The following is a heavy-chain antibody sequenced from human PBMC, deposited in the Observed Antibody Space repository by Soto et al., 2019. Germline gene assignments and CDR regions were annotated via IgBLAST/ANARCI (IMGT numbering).Heavy chain of an antibody. CDR2: ISYYGSNK. CDR1: GFTFSSYA. J-gene: IGHJ4*02. Sequence: QVQLVESGGGVVQPGRSLRLSCAASGFTFSSYAMHWVRQAPGKGLEWVAVISYYGSNKYYADSVKGRFTISRDNSKNTLYLHMNSLRAEDTAVYYCARVGGSTVSPPHRIDYWGQGTLVTVSS. V-gene: IGHV3-30-3*01. D-gene: IGHD4-17*01. CDR3: ARVGGSTVSPPHRIDY.